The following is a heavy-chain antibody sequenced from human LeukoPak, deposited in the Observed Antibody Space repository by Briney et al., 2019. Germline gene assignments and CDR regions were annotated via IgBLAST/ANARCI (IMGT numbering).Heavy chain of an antibody. V-gene: IGHV3-48*01. Sequence: GGSLRLSCAASGFTFSSYSMNWVRQAPGKGLEWVSYISSSTTIYYADSVKGRFTISRDNAKNSLYLQMNSLRAEDTAVYYCARDLGRWELLHHYFDYWGQGTLVTVSS. J-gene: IGHJ4*02. D-gene: IGHD1-26*01. CDR3: ARDLGRWELLHHYFDY. CDR2: ISSSTTI. CDR1: GFTFSSYS.